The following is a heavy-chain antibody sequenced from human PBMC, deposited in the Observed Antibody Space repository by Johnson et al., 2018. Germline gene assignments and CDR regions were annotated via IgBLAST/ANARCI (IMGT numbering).Heavy chain of an antibody. CDR2: SYSDGSTT. V-gene: IGHV3-74*01. CDR1: GFTFSSYW. J-gene: IGHJ3*02. CDR3: ARVGDGYNRSFDI. D-gene: IGHD5-24*01. Sequence: VQLQESGGGLVQXGGSXRLXCGASGFTFSSYWMHWVRQAPGKGLVWVSRSYSDGSTTTYADSVKGRFTISRDNAKNTLYLQMNSLRAEDTAVYYCARVGDGYNRSFDIWGQGTMVTVSS.